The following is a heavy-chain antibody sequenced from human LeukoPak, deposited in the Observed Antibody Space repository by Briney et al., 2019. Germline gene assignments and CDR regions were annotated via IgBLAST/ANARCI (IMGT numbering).Heavy chain of an antibody. D-gene: IGHD6-13*01. V-gene: IGHV3-21*01. CDR3: ARGLLYSSNQFDY. J-gene: IGHJ4*02. CDR2: ISSSSSYI. CDR1: AFTFSRYS. Sequence: PRGSLRLSCAASAFTFSRYSMNWVRQAPGKGLEWVSSISSSSSYIYYADSVKGRFTISRDNAKNSLYLQMNSLRAEDTAVYYCARGLLYSSNQFDYWGQGTLVTVSS.